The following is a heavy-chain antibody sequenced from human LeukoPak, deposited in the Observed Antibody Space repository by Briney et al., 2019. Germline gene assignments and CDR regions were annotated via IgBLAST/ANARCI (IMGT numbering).Heavy chain of an antibody. CDR2: IYYSGRT. D-gene: IGHD3-16*01. J-gene: IGHJ4*02. CDR1: GGSIISYY. V-gene: IGHV4-59*01. CDR3: ARGNYVRMAPGYFDY. Sequence: PSETLSLTCTVSGGSIISYYWSWIRQPPGKGLEWIGYIYYSGRTNYNPSLKSRVTISVDTSKNQFSLKLSSVTAADTAVYYCARGNYVRMAPGYFDYWGQGTLVTVSS.